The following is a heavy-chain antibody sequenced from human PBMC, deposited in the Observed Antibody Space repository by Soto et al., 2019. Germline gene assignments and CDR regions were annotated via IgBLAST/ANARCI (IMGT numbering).Heavy chain of an antibody. V-gene: IGHV1-18*01. CDR2: ISGYNGKT. J-gene: IGHJ6*04. D-gene: IGHD6-19*01. CDR1: GYPFSSYG. CDR3: VRDFCQWLVQYYQGMAV. Sequence: QVPLVQSGGEMKKPGASVKVSCRTSGYPFSSYGMSWVRKAPGQGLEWLGWISGYNGKTEYGQKVQDRLTMTTDKATSTVYMDLRNVRCHDTAEYYCVRDFCQWLVQYYQGMAVWGEGTTVTVSS.